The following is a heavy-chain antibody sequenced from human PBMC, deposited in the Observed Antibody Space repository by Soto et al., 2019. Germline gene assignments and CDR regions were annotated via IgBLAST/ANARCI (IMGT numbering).Heavy chain of an antibody. D-gene: IGHD6-19*01. CDR1: GFTFSSYA. CDR2: ISGSGGST. CDR3: ARLRQGSAMDE. J-gene: IGHJ4*02. Sequence: GGSLRLSCAASGFTFSSYAMSWVRQAPGKGLEWVSAISGSGGSTYYADSVKGRFTISRDNSKNTLYLQMNSLRAEDTAGEYCARLRQGSAMDEWGQGPMGTGSS. V-gene: IGHV3-23*01.